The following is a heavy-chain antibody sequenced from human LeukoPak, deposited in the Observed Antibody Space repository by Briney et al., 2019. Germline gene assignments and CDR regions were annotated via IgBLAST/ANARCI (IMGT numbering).Heavy chain of an antibody. Sequence: GGSLRLSCAASGFTFSSYWMSWVRQAPGKGLEWVANIKQDGSEKYYVDSVKGRFTISRDNAKNSLCLQMNSLRAEDTAVYYCARGIVVEPAAIPYWGQGTLVTVSS. CDR1: GFTFSSYW. CDR2: IKQDGSEK. D-gene: IGHD2-2*01. J-gene: IGHJ4*02. CDR3: ARGIVVEPAAIPY. V-gene: IGHV3-7*03.